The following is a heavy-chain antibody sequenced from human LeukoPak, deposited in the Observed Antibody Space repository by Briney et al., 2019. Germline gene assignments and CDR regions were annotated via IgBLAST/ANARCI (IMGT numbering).Heavy chain of an antibody. CDR2: IIPILGIA. D-gene: IGHD2-15*01. V-gene: IGHV1-69*02. CDR1: GGTFSSYT. CDR3: ARSGYCSGGSCLY. Sequence: SVKVSCKASGGTFSSYTISWVRQAPGQGLEWMGRIIPILGIANYAQKFQGRVMITADKSTSTAYMELSSLRSEDTAVYYCARSGYCSGGSCLYWGQGTLVTVSS. J-gene: IGHJ4*02.